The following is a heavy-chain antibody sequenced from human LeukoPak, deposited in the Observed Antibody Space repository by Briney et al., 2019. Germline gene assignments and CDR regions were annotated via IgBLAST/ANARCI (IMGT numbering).Heavy chain of an antibody. D-gene: IGHD3-3*01. CDR3: SRRRDFWSDYRFDY. J-gene: IGHJ4*02. CDR2: IYHSGIT. Sequence: PSETLSLTCTVSGGSISSSSFYWGWIRQPPGQGLEWIGTIYHSGITYYNPSLKSRVTISVGTSKNRFSLKLSSVTAADTAVYYCSRRRDFWSDYRFDYWGQGTLVTVSS. V-gene: IGHV4-39*02. CDR1: GGSISSSSFY.